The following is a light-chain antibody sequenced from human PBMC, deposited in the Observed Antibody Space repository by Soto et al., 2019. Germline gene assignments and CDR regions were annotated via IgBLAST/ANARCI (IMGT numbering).Light chain of an antibody. CDR1: SGHSSYI. CDR3: EAWDSNTNWV. CDR2: LEGSGSY. V-gene: IGLV4-60*02. J-gene: IGLJ3*02. Sequence: QLVLTQSSSASASLGSSVKLTCTLSSGHSSYIIAWHQQQPGKAPRYLMKLEGSGSYNKGSGVPDRFSGSSSGADRYLTISNPQFEDEADYYCEAWDSNTNWVFGGGTKLTVL.